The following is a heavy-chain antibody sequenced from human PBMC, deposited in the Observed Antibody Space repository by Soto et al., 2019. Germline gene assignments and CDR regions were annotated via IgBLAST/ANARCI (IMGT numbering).Heavy chain of an antibody. CDR3: ARAPYSGYDLPARDFDY. V-gene: IGHV1-18*01. Sequence: QVQLVQSGAEVKKPGASVKVSCKASGYTFTSYGISWVRQAPGQGLEWMGWISAYNGNTNYAQKLQGRVPMTPDTCTSTAYMALRSLRSDDTAVYYCARAPYSGYDLPARDFDYWGQGTLVTVSS. CDR2: ISAYNGNT. J-gene: IGHJ4*02. CDR1: GYTFTSYG. D-gene: IGHD5-12*01.